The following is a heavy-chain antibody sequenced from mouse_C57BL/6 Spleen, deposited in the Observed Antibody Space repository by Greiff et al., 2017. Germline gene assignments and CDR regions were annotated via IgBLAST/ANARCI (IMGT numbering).Heavy chain of an antibody. CDR2: IHPNSGST. CDR3: ARNSNYPYAMDY. CDR1: GYTFTSYW. V-gene: IGHV1-64*01. J-gene: IGHJ4*01. Sequence: VQLQQPGAELVKPGASVTLSCTASGYTFTSYWMHWVQQRPGQGLEWIGMIHPNSGSTNYNEKFKSKATLTVDKSSSTAYMQLSSLTSEDSAVYYCARNSNYPYAMDYWGQGTSVTVSS. D-gene: IGHD2-5*01.